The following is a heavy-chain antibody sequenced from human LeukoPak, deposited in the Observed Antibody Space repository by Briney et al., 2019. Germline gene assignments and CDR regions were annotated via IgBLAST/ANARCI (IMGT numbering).Heavy chain of an antibody. J-gene: IGHJ4*02. V-gene: IGHV3-7*01. CDR2: IKQDGSEK. D-gene: IGHD2-2*02. CDR3: ARDPSYCSSTSCHRSVFDY. CDR1: GFTFSSYW. Sequence: AGGSLRLSCAASGFTFSSYWMSWVRQAPGKGLEWVANIKQDGSEKYYVDSVKGRFTISRDNAKNSLYLQMNSLRAEDTAVYYCARDPSYCSSTSCHRSVFDYWGQGTLVTVSS.